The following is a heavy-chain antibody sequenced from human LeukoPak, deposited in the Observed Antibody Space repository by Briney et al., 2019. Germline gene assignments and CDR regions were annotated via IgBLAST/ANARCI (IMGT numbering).Heavy chain of an antibody. CDR3: TKDSYDNLWGSYRDY. D-gene: IGHD3-16*01. CDR2: IRYDGSNK. J-gene: IGHJ4*02. Sequence: PGGSLRLSCAASGFTFSSYGMHWVRQAPGKGLEWVAFIRYDGSNKYYADSVKGRFTISRDNSKNTLYLQMDSLRAEDTAVYYCTKDSYDNLWGSYRDYWGQGTLVTVSS. V-gene: IGHV3-30*02. CDR1: GFTFSSYG.